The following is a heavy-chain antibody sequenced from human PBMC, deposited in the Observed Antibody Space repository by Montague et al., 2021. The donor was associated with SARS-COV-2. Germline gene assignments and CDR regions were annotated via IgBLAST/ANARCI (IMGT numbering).Heavy chain of an antibody. Sequence: PALVKPTQTLTLTCTFSGFSLSTSGMCVSWIRQPPGKALEWLASIDWDDDKYYSTSPKTRLTISKDTSKNQVVLTMTNMDPVDTATYYCARTYGSGRGFDLWGRGTLVTVSS. CDR2: IDWDDDK. CDR1: GFSLSTSGMC. J-gene: IGHJ2*01. D-gene: IGHD3-10*01. CDR3: ARTYGSGRGFDL. V-gene: IGHV2-70*11.